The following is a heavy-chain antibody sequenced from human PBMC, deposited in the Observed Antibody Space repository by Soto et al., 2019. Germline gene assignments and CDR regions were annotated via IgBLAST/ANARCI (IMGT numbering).Heavy chain of an antibody. J-gene: IGHJ3*02. CDR3: ASKFGELLADAFDI. D-gene: IGHD3-10*01. CDR1: GCSISGYY. Sequence: SETLSLTCTISGCSISGYYWSWIRQPPGKGLEWIGYIYYSGSTNYNPSLKSRVTISVDTSKNQFSLKLSSVTAADTAVYYCASKFGELLADAFDIWGQGTMVTVSS. V-gene: IGHV4-59*12. CDR2: IYYSGST.